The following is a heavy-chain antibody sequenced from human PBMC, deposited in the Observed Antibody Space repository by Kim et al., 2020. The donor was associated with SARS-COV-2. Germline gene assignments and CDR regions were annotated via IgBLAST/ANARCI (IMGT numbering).Heavy chain of an antibody. CDR2: IYYSGST. Sequence: SETLSLTCTVSGGSISSSSYYWGWICQPPGKGLEWIGSIYYSGSTYYNPSLKSRVTISVDTSKNQFSLKLSSVTAADTAVYYCARVLEQLALFDYWGQGTLVTVSS. V-gene: IGHV4-39*01. J-gene: IGHJ4*02. D-gene: IGHD6-13*01. CDR1: GGSISSSSYY. CDR3: ARVLEQLALFDY.